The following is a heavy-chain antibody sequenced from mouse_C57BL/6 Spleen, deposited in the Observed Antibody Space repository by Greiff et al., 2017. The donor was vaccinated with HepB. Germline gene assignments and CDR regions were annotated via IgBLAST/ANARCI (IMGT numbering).Heavy chain of an antibody. V-gene: IGHV2-6-1*01. CDR3: ARHAWGDSYYFDY. D-gene: IGHD2-13*01. J-gene: IGHJ2*01. Sequence: QVQLQQSGPGLVAPSQSLSITCTVSGFSLTSYGVHWVRQPPGKGLEWLVVIWSDGSTTYNSALKSRLSISKDNSKSQVFLKMNSLQTDDTAMYYCARHAWGDSYYFDYWGQGTTLTVSS. CDR1: GFSLTSYG. CDR2: IWSDGST.